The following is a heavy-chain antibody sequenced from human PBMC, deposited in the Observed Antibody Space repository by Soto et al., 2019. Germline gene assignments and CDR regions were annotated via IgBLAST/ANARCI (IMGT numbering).Heavy chain of an antibody. J-gene: IGHJ5*02. D-gene: IGHD2-2*01. V-gene: IGHV1-18*04. CDR2: ISAYNGNT. CDR1: GYTFTSYG. Sequence: QVQLVQSGAEVKKPGASVKVSCKASGYTFTSYGISWVRQAPGQGLEWMGWISAYNGNTNYAQKLQGRVTMTTDTSTSTAYMELRSLRSDDTAVYYCARDADIVVVPAGNWFDPWGQGTLVTVSS. CDR3: ARDADIVVVPAGNWFDP.